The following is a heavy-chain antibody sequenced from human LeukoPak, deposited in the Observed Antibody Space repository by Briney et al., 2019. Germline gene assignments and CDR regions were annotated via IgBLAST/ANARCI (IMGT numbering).Heavy chain of an antibody. CDR2: INPNSGGT. J-gene: IGHJ4*02. CDR3: ATNQYGDYTLGDY. D-gene: IGHD4-17*01. V-gene: IGHV1-2*02. Sequence: ASVKVSCKVSGYTVSELSMHWVRQAPGQGLEWMGWINPNSGGTNSAQKFQGRVTMTRDTSISTAYMELSSLRSDDTAVYYCATNQYGDYTLGDYWGQGTLVSVSS. CDR1: GYTVSELS.